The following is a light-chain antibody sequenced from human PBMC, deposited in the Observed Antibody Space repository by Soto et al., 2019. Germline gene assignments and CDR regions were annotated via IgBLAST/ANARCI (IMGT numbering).Light chain of an antibody. V-gene: IGKV3-20*01. CDR2: GAS. Sequence: EIVLTQSPGTLTSSPGGRATLSCRASQSVSSSYLAWYQQKPGQAPRLLIYGASSRATGIPDRFSGSGSGTDFTLTISRLEPEDFAVYYCQQYGSSPFTFAPGTKVDI. J-gene: IGKJ3*01. CDR3: QQYGSSPFT. CDR1: QSVSSSY.